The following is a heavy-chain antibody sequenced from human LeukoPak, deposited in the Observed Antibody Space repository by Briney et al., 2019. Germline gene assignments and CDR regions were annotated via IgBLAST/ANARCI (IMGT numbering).Heavy chain of an antibody. Sequence: ASVKVSCKVSGYTLTELSMHWVRQAPGKGLEWMGGFDPEDGETIYAQKFQGRVTMTEDTSTDTAYMELSSLRSEDTAVYYCATGNLDGGPRQIAARGYYYMDVWGKGTTVTVSS. CDR1: GYTLTELS. CDR3: ATGNLDGGPRQIAARGYYYMDV. V-gene: IGHV1-24*01. J-gene: IGHJ6*03. D-gene: IGHD6-13*01. CDR2: FDPEDGET.